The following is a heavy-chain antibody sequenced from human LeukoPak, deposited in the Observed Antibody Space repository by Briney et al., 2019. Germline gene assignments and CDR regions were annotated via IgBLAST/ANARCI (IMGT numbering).Heavy chain of an antibody. J-gene: IGHJ4*02. CDR2: IFYSGNT. D-gene: IGHD3-9*01. Sequence: SETLSLTCTVSSGSVSNSHYYWAWVRQPPGKGLEWLGSIFYSGNTHYNPSLKSPVTISIETSKNQFSLKVSSVPAADTAIYYCARDLSFDWFPYYFDYWGQGILVTVSS. V-gene: IGHV4-39*07. CDR1: SGSVSNSHYY. CDR3: ARDLSFDWFPYYFDY.